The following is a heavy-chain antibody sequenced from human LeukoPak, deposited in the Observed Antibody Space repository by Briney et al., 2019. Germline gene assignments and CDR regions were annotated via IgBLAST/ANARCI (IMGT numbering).Heavy chain of an antibody. Sequence: ASVKVSCKASGYTFTSYYMHWVRQAPGQGLEWMGIINPSGGSTSYAQKFQGRVTITADKSTSTAYMELSSLRSEDTAVYYCARERAYHYDILTGLSGYDYWGQGTLVTVSS. CDR1: GYTFTSYY. D-gene: IGHD3-9*01. J-gene: IGHJ4*02. CDR2: INPSGGST. V-gene: IGHV1-46*01. CDR3: ARERAYHYDILTGLSGYDY.